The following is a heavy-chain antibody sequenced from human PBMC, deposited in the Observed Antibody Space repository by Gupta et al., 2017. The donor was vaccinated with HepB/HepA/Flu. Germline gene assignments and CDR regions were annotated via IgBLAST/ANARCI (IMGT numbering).Heavy chain of an antibody. V-gene: IGHV3-23*01. CDR3: AKDSGWPQYYYYYGMDV. CDR2: ISGSGGSK. CDR1: GFTFSNYA. Sequence: VQLLESGGGVVQPGGSLRLSCAASGFTFSNYALRWVRQPPGKGLEWVSAISGSGGSKYYADSVKGRFTISRDNSKNTLYLQMNSLRAEDTAVYYCAKDSGWPQYYYYYGMDVWGQGTTVTVSS. D-gene: IGHD6-19*01. J-gene: IGHJ6*02.